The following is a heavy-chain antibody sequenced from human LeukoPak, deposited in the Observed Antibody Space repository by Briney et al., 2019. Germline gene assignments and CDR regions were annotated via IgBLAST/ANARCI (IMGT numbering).Heavy chain of an antibody. Sequence: PSETLSLTCAVYGGSFSGYYWSWIRQPPGKGLEWIGEINHRGSTNYNPSLKSRVTISVDTSKKQISLKLSSVTAADTAVYYCAGLGAARLDYWGQGFLVTVSS. J-gene: IGHJ4*02. V-gene: IGHV4-34*01. CDR1: GGSFSGYY. CDR3: AGLGAARLDY. D-gene: IGHD6-6*01. CDR2: INHRGST.